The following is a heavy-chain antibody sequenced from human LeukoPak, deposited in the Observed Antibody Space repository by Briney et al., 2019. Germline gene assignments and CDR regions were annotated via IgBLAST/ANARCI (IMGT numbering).Heavy chain of an antibody. V-gene: IGHV3-21*01. CDR1: GFTFSSYW. Sequence: GGSLRLSCAASGFTFSSYWMHWVRQAPGKGLEWVSSISSSSSYIYYADSVKGRFTISRDNAKNSLYLQMNSLRAEDTAVYYCARVLLVRGVTYGYMDVWGKGTTVTVSS. D-gene: IGHD3-10*01. CDR2: ISSSSSYI. CDR3: ARVLLVRGVTYGYMDV. J-gene: IGHJ6*03.